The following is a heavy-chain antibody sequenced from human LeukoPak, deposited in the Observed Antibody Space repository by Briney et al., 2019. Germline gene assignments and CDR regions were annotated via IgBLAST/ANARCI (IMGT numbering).Heavy chain of an antibody. CDR1: GYTFTSNY. V-gene: IGHV1-46*01. CDR2: INPSGTST. J-gene: IGHJ4*02. D-gene: IGHD6-25*01. CDR3: ARVGVTAATADY. Sequence: ASVKVSCKASGYTFTSNYMHWVRQAPGQGLEWMGLINPSGTSTIYAERFQGRLTMTSDTSTSTVYMELNSLRSEDTAVYFCARVGVTAATADYWGQGTLVTVSS.